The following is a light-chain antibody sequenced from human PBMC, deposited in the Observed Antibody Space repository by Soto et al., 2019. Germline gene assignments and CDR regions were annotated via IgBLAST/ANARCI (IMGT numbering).Light chain of an antibody. CDR3: QQYNSDYT. CDR2: DAS. CDR1: QSISTS. V-gene: IGKV1-5*01. Sequence: DIPMTQSPSTLSASVGDRVTITCRASQSISTSLAWYQQKPGKAPKFLIYDASSLGSGVPSRFSGSGSGTEFTLTISSLQPDDFASYYCQQYNSDYTFGQGTKLEIK. J-gene: IGKJ2*01.